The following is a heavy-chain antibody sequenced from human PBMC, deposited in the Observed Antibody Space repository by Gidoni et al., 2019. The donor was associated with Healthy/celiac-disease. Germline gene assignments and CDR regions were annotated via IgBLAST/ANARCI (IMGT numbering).Heavy chain of an antibody. CDR2: IYYSGST. CDR1: GGSISSSSYY. Sequence: QLQLQESGPGLVKPSETLSLTCTVSGGSISSSSYYWGWIRQPPGKGLEWIGSIYYSGSTYYNPSLKSRVTISVDTSKNQFSLKLSSVTAADTAVYYCARHGYSSSWYVSPDANDYWGQGTLVTVSS. V-gene: IGHV4-39*01. D-gene: IGHD6-13*01. J-gene: IGHJ4*02. CDR3: ARHGYSSSWYVSPDANDY.